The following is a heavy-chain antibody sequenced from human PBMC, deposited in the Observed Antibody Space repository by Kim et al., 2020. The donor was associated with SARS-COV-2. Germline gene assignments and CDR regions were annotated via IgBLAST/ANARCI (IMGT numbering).Heavy chain of an antibody. V-gene: IGHV3-23*01. D-gene: IGHD4-17*01. Sequence: ADSVKGRFTISRDNSKNPLYLQMNSLRAEDTAVYYCAKLHPTVTFWFDPWGQGTLVTVSS. CDR3: AKLHPTVTFWFDP. J-gene: IGHJ5*02.